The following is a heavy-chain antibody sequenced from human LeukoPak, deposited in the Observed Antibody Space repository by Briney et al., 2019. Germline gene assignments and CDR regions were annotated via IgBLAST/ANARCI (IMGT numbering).Heavy chain of an antibody. CDR3: ARELGGSYPLDY. D-gene: IGHD1-26*01. V-gene: IGHV1-2*02. J-gene: IGHJ4*02. CDR2: INPNSGGT. Sequence: GASVKVSCTASGYTFTGYYMHWVRQAPGQGLEWMGWINPNSGGTNYAQKFQGRVTMTRDTSISTAYMELSRLRSDDTAVYYCARELGGSYPLDYWGQGTLVTVSS. CDR1: GYTFTGYY.